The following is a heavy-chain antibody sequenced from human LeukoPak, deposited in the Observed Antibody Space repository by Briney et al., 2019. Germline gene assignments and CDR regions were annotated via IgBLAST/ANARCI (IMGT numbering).Heavy chain of an antibody. Sequence: GGALRLSCAASGFTFSSYEMNWGRQAPGEGVGWVSYISSSGSTIYYADSVKGGFTISRDNAKNSLYMQMNRLRAEDTAVYYCAELGITMIGGVWGKGTTVTISS. CDR2: ISSSGSTI. J-gene: IGHJ6*04. V-gene: IGHV3-48*03. CDR3: AELGITMIGGV. D-gene: IGHD3-10*02. CDR1: GFTFSSYE.